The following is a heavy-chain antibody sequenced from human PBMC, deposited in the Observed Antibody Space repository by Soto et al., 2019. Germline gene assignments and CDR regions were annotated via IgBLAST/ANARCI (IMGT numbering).Heavy chain of an antibody. CDR3: ASWYYYDSSGYYPYYYYYYGMDV. Sequence: GGSLRLSCAASGFTFSSYSMNWVRQAPGKGLEWVSSISSSSSYIYYADSVKGRFTISRDNAKNSLYLQMNSLRAEDTAVYYCASWYYYDSSGYYPYYYYYYGMDVWGQGTTVTVSS. D-gene: IGHD3-22*01. CDR2: ISSSSSYI. J-gene: IGHJ6*02. V-gene: IGHV3-21*01. CDR1: GFTFSSYS.